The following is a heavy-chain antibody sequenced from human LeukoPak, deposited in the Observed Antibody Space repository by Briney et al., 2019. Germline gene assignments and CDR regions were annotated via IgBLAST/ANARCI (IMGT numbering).Heavy chain of an antibody. J-gene: IGHJ5*01. D-gene: IGHD6-19*01. CDR2: IYYSGST. V-gene: IGHV4-59*01. Sequence: PSETLSLTCTVSGDSINSYYWSWIRQPPGKGLEWIGYIYYSGSTNYNPSLKSRVTVSVDTSKNQFSLKLRSVTAADTALYYCARYSSGWANWFDSWGQGTLVTVSS. CDR1: GDSINSYY. CDR3: ARYSSGWANWFDS.